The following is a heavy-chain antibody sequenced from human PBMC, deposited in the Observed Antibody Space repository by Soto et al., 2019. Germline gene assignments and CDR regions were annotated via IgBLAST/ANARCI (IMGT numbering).Heavy chain of an antibody. D-gene: IGHD3-10*01. V-gene: IGHV4-39*01. CDR1: GGSISSSSYY. J-gene: IGHJ6*03. CDR2: IYYSGST. CDR3: ARHYGWGSPSVFYYYYRDV. Sequence: ETLSLTCTVSGGSISSSSYYWGWIRQPPGKGLEWIGSIYYSGSTYYNPSLKSRVTISVDTSKNQFSLKLSSVTAADTAVYYCARHYGWGSPSVFYYYYRDVGGKGPTVTVSS.